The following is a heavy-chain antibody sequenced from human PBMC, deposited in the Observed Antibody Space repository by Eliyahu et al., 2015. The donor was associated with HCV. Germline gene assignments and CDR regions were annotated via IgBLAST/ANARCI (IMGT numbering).Heavy chain of an antibody. CDR2: ISGSGGST. CDR1: GFXFSSYA. D-gene: IGHD4-17*01. V-gene: IGHV3-23*01. J-gene: IGHJ6*02. CDR3: AKDPWILAPDYGDFLPYYYYYGMDV. Sequence: EVQLLESGGGLVQPGGSLRLSCAASGFXFSSYAMSWVRXAPGKGLEWVSAISGSGGSTYYADSVKGRFTISRDNSKNTLYLQMNSLRAEDTAVYYCAKDPWILAPDYGDFLPYYYYYGMDVWGQGTTVTVSS.